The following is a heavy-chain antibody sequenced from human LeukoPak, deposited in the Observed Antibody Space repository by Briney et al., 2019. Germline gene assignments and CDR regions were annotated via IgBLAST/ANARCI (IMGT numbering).Heavy chain of an antibody. CDR2: INTNTGNP. CDR1: GYTFTSYA. CDR3: ARSRFGTNKQLADAFDI. V-gene: IGHV7-4-1*02. D-gene: IGHD3-10*02. Sequence: ASVKVSCKASGYTFTSYAMNWVRQAPGQGLEWMGWINTNTGNPTYAQGFTGRFVFSLDTSVSTAYLQISSLKAEDTAVYYCARSRFGTNKQLADAFDIWGQGTMVTVSS. J-gene: IGHJ3*02.